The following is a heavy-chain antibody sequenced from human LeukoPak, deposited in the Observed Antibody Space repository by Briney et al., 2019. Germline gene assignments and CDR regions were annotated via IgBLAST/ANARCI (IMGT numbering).Heavy chain of an antibody. CDR1: GYTFTRYD. V-gene: IGHV1-8*01. D-gene: IGHD3-3*01. J-gene: IGHJ6*03. CDR2: MKPKRGNT. CDR3: ARGFLYYDFWSDYYTPNMDV. Sequence: ASVKVSCKASGYTFTRYDINWVRPATGQGLERMGWMKPKRGNTGYAQKFQGRVTMTRNTSISTAYMELSSLRSEDTAVYYCARGFLYYDFWSDYYTPNMDVWGKGTTVTVSS.